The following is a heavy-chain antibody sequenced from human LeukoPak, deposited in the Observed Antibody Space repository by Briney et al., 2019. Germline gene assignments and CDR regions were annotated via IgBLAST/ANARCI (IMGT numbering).Heavy chain of an antibody. CDR3: ARGPRSVRPVRFDY. Sequence: PSETLSLTCTVSGGSISSFYWSWIRQPPGKGLEWIGEINHSGSTNYNPSLKSRVTISVDTSKNQFSLKLSSVTAADTAVYYCARGPRSVRPVRFDYWGQGTLVTVSS. D-gene: IGHD3-22*01. J-gene: IGHJ4*02. V-gene: IGHV4-34*01. CDR2: INHSGST. CDR1: GGSISSFY.